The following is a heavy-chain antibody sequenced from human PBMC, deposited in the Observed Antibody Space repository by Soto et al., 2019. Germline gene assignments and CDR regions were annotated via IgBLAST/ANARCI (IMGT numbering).Heavy chain of an antibody. J-gene: IGHJ6*02. CDR1: GGTFSSYA. CDR3: ARDQLMITFGAYYGMDV. Sequence: QVQLVQSGAEVQKPGSSVKVSCKASGGTFSSYAISWVRQAPGQGLEWMGGIIPIFGTANYAQKFQGRVTITADESTSTAYMELSSLRSEDTAVYYCARDQLMITFGAYYGMDVWGQGTTVTVSS. V-gene: IGHV1-69*01. D-gene: IGHD3-16*01. CDR2: IIPIFGTA.